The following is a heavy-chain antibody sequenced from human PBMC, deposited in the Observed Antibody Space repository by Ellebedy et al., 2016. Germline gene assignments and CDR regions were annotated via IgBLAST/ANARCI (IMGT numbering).Heavy chain of an antibody. Sequence: GGSLRLXXAASGFTFSSYAMSWVRQAPGKGLEWVSAISGSGGSTYYADSVKGRFTISRDNSKNTLYLQMNSLRAEDTAVYYCAKGDYGGNPSYYYYGMDVWGQGTTVTVSS. J-gene: IGHJ6*02. V-gene: IGHV3-23*01. CDR2: ISGSGGST. CDR3: AKGDYGGNPSYYYYGMDV. CDR1: GFTFSSYA. D-gene: IGHD4-23*01.